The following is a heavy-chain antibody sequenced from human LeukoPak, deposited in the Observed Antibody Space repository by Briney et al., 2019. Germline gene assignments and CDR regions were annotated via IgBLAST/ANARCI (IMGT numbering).Heavy chain of an antibody. V-gene: IGHV4-34*01. CDR3: ARIRFYDILTGYYLDQYYFDY. Sequence: SETLSLTCTVSGGSISSYYWSWIRQPPGKGLEWIGEINHSGSTNYNPSLKSRVTISVDTSKNQFSLKLSSVTAADTAVYYCARIRFYDILTGYYLDQYYFDYWGQGTLVTVSS. CDR2: INHSGST. CDR1: GGSISSYY. D-gene: IGHD3-9*01. J-gene: IGHJ4*02.